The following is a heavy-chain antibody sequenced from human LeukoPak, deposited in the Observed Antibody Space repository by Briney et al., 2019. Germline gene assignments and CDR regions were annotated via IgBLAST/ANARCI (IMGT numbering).Heavy chain of an antibody. D-gene: IGHD2-15*01. CDR3: AGGVVHGY. V-gene: IGHV4-59*08. J-gene: IGHJ4*02. CDR2: IYYSGST. Sequence: KPSQTLSLTCTLAAGSISSDYGSWIRQSPGKGLEWIGNIYYSGSTNYNPSLKSRVTISVDTSKSQFSLKLSSVTTADTAVYYCAGGVVHGYWGQGTLVTVSS. CDR1: AGSISSDY.